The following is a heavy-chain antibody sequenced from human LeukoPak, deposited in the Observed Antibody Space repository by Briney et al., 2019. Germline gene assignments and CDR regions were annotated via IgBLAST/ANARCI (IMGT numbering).Heavy chain of an antibody. CDR1: GDSVSSNSAA. CDR3: ARERPPEYCSSTNCYRNYFDH. V-gene: IGHV6-1*01. CDR2: TYYRSKWYS. Sequence: SQTLSLTCAISGDSVSSNSAAWNWIRQSPSRGLEWLGRTYYRSKWYSDYAVSVKSRITINPDTSKNHFSLQLNSVTPEDTAVYYCARERPPEYCSSTNCYRNYFDHWGQGTLVTVSA. D-gene: IGHD2-2*01. J-gene: IGHJ4*02.